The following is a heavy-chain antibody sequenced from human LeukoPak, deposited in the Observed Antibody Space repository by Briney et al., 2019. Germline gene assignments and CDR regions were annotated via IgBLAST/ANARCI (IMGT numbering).Heavy chain of an antibody. CDR2: IRSESDGGTA. D-gene: IGHD6-19*01. V-gene: IGHV3-15*01. CDR1: GFSFSRVW. CDR3: TTGGRAGAPVDS. J-gene: IGHJ4*02. Sequence: GGSLRLSCAASGFSFSRVWMSWARQAPGKGLEWVGRIRSESDGGTADYAASVKGRFSVSRDDSKNTVSLQMNSLKTEDTAVYYCTTGGRAGAPVDSWGQGTLVAVSS.